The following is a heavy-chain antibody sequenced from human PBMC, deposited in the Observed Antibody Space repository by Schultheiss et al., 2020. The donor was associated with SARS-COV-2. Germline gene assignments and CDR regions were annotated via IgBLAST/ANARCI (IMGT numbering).Heavy chain of an antibody. CDR3: ATDAWWHDAFDI. J-gene: IGHJ3*02. Sequence: GGSLRLSCAVSGFTLRSYVMHWVRQAPGKGLEWVAVISYDGSNKYYADSVKGRFTISRDNSKNTLYLQMNSLRAEDTAVYYCATDAWWHDAFDIWGQGTMVTVSS. V-gene: IGHV3-30*04. CDR2: ISYDGSNK. CDR1: GFTLRSYV. D-gene: IGHD2-15*01.